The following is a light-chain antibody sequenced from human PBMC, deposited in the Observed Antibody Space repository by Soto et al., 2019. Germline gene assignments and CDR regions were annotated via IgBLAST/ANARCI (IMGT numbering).Light chain of an antibody. J-gene: IGKJ2*01. CDR2: GAS. V-gene: IGKV3-20*01. CDR1: QVITNNF. CDR3: QQYGSSPLYS. Sequence: EVELTQSPDTLSLTPGERATLSCKASQVITNNFLAWYQQKPGQAPRLLIYGASTRATGIADRFSGSGSGTDFTLTISRLEPEDFVVYFCQQYGSSPLYSFGQGTKLEIK.